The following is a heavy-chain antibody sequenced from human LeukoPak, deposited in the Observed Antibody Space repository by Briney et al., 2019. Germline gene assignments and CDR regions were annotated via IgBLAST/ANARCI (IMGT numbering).Heavy chain of an antibody. D-gene: IGHD3-3*01. V-gene: IGHV3-7*03. Sequence: GGSLRLSCAASGFTFSNYWMSWGRQAPGRGLEWVGNIKPDGSEKYYVDSVRGRFTISRDNAKNSLFLQMNSLRAEDTAVYYCARDTGVDYWGQGTLVTVSS. J-gene: IGHJ4*02. CDR1: GFTFSNYW. CDR3: ARDTGVDY. CDR2: IKPDGSEK.